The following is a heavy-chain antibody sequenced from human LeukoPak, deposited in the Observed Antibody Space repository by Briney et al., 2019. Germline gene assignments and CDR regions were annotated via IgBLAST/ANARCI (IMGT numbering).Heavy chain of an antibody. CDR2: ISAYNGNT. CDR1: GYTFTSYG. D-gene: IGHD2-8*01. V-gene: IGHV1-18*01. J-gene: IGHJ3*02. Sequence: ASVKVSCKASGYTFTSYGISWVRQAPGQGLEWMGWISAYNGNTNYAQKLQGRVTMTSDTSTSTAYMELRSLRSDDTAVYYCARRYCTNGVCLVDAFDIWGQGTMVTVSS. CDR3: ARRYCTNGVCLVDAFDI.